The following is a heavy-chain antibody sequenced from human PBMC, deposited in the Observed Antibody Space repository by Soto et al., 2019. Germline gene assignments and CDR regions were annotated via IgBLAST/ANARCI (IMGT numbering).Heavy chain of an antibody. J-gene: IGHJ6*02. V-gene: IGHV4-30-4*01. CDR3: AREKTTVVTPYYYGMDV. CDR1: GGSISSGDYY. CDR2: IYYSGST. D-gene: IGHD4-17*01. Sequence: PSETLSLTCTVSGGSISSGDYYWSWIRQPPGKGLEWIGYIYYSGSTYYNPSLKSRVTISVDTSKNQFSLKLSSVTAAGTAVYYCAREKTTVVTPYYYGMDVWGQGTTVTVSS.